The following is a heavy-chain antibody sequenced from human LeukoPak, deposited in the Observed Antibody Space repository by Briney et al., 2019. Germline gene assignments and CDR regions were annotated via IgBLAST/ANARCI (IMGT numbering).Heavy chain of an antibody. J-gene: IGHJ5*02. CDR2: INPNSGGT. CDR1: GYTFTGYY. V-gene: IGHV1-2*02. Sequence: ASVKVSCKASGYTFTGYYMHWVRQAPGQGLEWMGWINPNSGGTNYAQKFQGRVTMTRDTSISTAYMELSRLRSDDTAVYYCARAGDRVTIFGVVIIPWFDPWGQGTLVTVSS. CDR3: ARAGDRVTIFGVVIIPWFDP. D-gene: IGHD3-3*01.